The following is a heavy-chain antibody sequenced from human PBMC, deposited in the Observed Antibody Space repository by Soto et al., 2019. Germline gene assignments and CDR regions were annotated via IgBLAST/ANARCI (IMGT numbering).Heavy chain of an antibody. D-gene: IGHD4-4*01. CDR2: INPNSGST. CDR3: ARVTATSPDAWLDP. CDR1: GYTFNDYF. J-gene: IGHJ5*02. V-gene: IGHV1-2*04. Sequence: QVQLVQSGAEVKKPGASLNVSCRASGYTFNDYFLHWVRQAPGQGLEWMGWINPNSGSTHFAEKFEGLVTMTRDASITTVYLVINRLRSDDTAVYYCARVTATSPDAWLDPWGQGTLVTVSS.